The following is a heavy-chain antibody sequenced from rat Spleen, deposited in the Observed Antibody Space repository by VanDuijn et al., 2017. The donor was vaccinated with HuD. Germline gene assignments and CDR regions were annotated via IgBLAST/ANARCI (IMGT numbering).Heavy chain of an antibody. D-gene: IGHD1-2*01. V-gene: IGHV5-22*01. CDR3: ARPDYSRFDY. Sequence: EVRLVESGGGLVQPGRSMKLSCTALGFTFSNYYMAWVRQAPTKGLEWVASISFEGSATYYGDSVKGRFTISRDNTKSTLYLQMNSLRSEDTATYYCARPDYSRFDYWGQGVMVTVSS. CDR1: GFTFSNYY. J-gene: IGHJ2*01. CDR2: ISFEGSAT.